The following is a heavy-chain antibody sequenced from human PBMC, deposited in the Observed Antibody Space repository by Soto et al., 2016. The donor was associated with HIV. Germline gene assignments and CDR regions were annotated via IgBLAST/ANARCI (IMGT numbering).Heavy chain of an antibody. V-gene: IGHV3-66*01. Sequence: EVQLVESGGGLVQPGGPVRLSCAASGIIVRDNYMSWVRQAPGKGLEWVSVLYSVGTTYYADSVKGRFTISRDYSKNTLYLQMTSLKAEDTAVYYCARDSYSGSPYYFDYWGQGTLVTVSS. D-gene: IGHD5-12*01. CDR1: GIIVRDNY. CDR3: ARDSYSGSPYYFDY. J-gene: IGHJ4*02. CDR2: LYSVGTT.